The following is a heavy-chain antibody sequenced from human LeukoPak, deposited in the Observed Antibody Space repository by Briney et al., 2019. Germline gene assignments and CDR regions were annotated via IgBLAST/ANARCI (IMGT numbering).Heavy chain of an antibody. Sequence: PGGSLRLPCAASGFTFSSYAMSWVRQAPGKGLEWVSAISGSGGSTYYADSVKGRFTISRDNSKNTLYLQMNSLRAEDTAVYYCAKDGLPYYYDSSGYYLDYWGQGTLVTVSS. CDR2: ISGSGGST. J-gene: IGHJ4*02. D-gene: IGHD3-22*01. CDR3: AKDGLPYYYDSSGYYLDY. V-gene: IGHV3-23*01. CDR1: GFTFSSYA.